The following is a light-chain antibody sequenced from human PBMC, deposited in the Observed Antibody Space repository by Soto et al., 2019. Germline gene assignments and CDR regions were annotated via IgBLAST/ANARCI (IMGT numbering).Light chain of an antibody. CDR1: SSDVGGYNY. CDR3: SSYTSSSTLV. Sequence: LTQPASVSGSPGQSITISCTGTSSDVGGYNYVSWYQQHPGKAPKLMIYEVSNRPSGVSNRFSGSRSGNTASLTISGLQAEDEADYYCSSYTSSSTLVFGTGTKVTVL. J-gene: IGLJ1*01. CDR2: EVS. V-gene: IGLV2-14*01.